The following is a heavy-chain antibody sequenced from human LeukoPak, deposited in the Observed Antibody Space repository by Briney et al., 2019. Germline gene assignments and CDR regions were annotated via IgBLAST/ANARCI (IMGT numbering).Heavy chain of an antibody. CDR3: AREYGDYVGLDY. CDR1: GFTFSSYG. CDR2: ISSNGGST. Sequence: GGSLRLSCAASGFTFSSYGMHWVRQAPGKGLEYVSAISSNGGSTYYADSVKGRFTISRDNSKNTLYLQMGSLRAEDMAVYYCAREYGDYVGLDYWGQGTLVTVSS. V-gene: IGHV3-64*02. J-gene: IGHJ4*02. D-gene: IGHD4-17*01.